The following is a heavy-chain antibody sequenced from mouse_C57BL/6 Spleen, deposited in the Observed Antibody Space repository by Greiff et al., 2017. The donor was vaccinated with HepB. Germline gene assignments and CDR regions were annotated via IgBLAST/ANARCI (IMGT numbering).Heavy chain of an antibody. CDR2: IDPSDSYT. J-gene: IGHJ2*01. CDR1: GYTFTSYW. D-gene: IGHD3-2*02. Sequence: QVQLQQPGAELVRPGTSVKLSCKASGYTFTSYWMHWVKQRPGQGLEWIGVIDPSDSYTNYNQKFKGKATLTVDTSSSTAYMQLSSLTSEDSAVYYCASDSSGYDYFDYWGQGTTLTVSS. CDR3: ASDSSGYDYFDY. V-gene: IGHV1-59*01.